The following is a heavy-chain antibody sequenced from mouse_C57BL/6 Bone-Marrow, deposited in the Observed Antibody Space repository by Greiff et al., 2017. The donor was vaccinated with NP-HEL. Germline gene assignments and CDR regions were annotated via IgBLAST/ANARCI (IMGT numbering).Heavy chain of an antibody. V-gene: IGHV1-82*01. CDR2: IYPGDGDT. J-gene: IGHJ2*01. CDR1: GYAFSSSW. CDR3: ARDEILGIYYYGSSAY. Sequence: VQLQQSGPELVKPGASVKISCKASGYAFSSSWMNWVKQRPGKGLEWIGRIYPGDGDTNYNGKFKGKATLTADNSSSTAYMQLSSLTSEDSAVYFCARDEILGIYYYGSSAYWGQGTTLTVSS. D-gene: IGHD1-1*01.